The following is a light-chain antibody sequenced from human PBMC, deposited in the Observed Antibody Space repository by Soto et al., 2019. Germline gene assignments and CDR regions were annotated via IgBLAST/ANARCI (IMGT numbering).Light chain of an antibody. CDR1: ESVSRW. V-gene: IGKV1-5*03. Sequence: DIQMTQSPSTLSESVGDRVTITCRASESVSRWVAWYQQKPGRTPKLLIYQASTLETGVPSRFSGSGSGTEFTLTISSLQPDDFATYYCHQYNAYSQAFGQGTKVEIK. CDR2: QAS. J-gene: IGKJ1*01. CDR3: HQYNAYSQA.